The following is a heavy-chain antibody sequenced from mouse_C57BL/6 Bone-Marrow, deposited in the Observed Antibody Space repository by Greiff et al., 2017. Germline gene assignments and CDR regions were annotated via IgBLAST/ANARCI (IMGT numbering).Heavy chain of an antibody. CDR1: GYTFTSYW. V-gene: IGHV1-64*01. Sequence: QVQLQQPGAELVKPGASVKLSCKASGYTFTSYWMHWVKQRPGQGLEWIGMIHPNSGSTTYTEKFKSKATLTVDKSSSTAYMQLSSLTSEDSAVYYCASTTVVSFDVWGTGTTVTVSS. CDR3: ASTTVVSFDV. J-gene: IGHJ1*03. D-gene: IGHD1-1*01. CDR2: IHPNSGST.